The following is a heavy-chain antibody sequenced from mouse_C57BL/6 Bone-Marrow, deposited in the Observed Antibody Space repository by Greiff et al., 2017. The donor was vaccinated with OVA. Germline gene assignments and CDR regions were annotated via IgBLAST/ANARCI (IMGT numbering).Heavy chain of an antibody. J-gene: IGHJ4*01. D-gene: IGHD1-1*01. CDR3: ARLDFYYGSSYDAMDY. CDR1: GYTFTSYW. CDR2: IDPSDSYT. Sequence: QVQLQQPGAELVRPGPSVKLSCKASGYTFTSYWMHWVKQRPGQGLEWIGVIDPSDSYTNYNQKFKGKATLTVDTSSSTAYMQLSSLTSEDSAVYYCARLDFYYGSSYDAMDYWGQGTSVTVSS. V-gene: IGHV1-59*01.